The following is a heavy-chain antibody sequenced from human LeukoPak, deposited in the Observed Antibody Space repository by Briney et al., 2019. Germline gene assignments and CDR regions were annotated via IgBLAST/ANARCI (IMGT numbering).Heavy chain of an antibody. CDR3: ARLIVGAIDS. J-gene: IGHJ4*02. V-gene: IGHV3-7*01. CDR2: IKQDGSEK. Sequence: PGGSLRHSCAASGFTFSRYWMSWVRQAPGKGLEWVANIKQDGSEKYYVDSVKGRFTISRDNAKNSLYLQMNSLRAEDTAVYYCARLIVGAIDSWGQGTLVTVSS. D-gene: IGHD1-26*01. CDR1: GFTFSRYW.